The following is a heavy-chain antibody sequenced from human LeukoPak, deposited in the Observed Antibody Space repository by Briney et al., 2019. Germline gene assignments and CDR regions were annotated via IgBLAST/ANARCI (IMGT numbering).Heavy chain of an antibody. CDR1: GFTFSSYA. CDR2: ISGSGGST. CDR3: AKDLPDDDSSGYYYGYYFDY. D-gene: IGHD3-22*01. V-gene: IGHV3-23*01. J-gene: IGHJ4*02. Sequence: GESLRLSCAASGFTFSSYAMSWVRQAPGKGLEWVSAISGSGGSTYYADSVKGRFTISRDNSKNTLYLQMNSLRAEDTAVYYCAKDLPDDDSSGYYYGYYFDYWGQGTLVTVSS.